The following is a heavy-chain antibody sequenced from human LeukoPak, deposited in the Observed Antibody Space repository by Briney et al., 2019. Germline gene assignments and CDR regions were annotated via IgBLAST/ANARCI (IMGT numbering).Heavy chain of an antibody. CDR1: GGSFSGYY. V-gene: IGHV4-34*01. CDR3: ARGRQDVTIIVVVMTAVSYYLDV. Sequence: PSETLSLTCAVYGGSFSGYYWTWIRQTPEKGLEWIGEMNPSGSTSYSPSLKSRVTISVDTSKNQFSLKLSSVTAADTAAYYCARGRQDVTIIVVVMTAVSYYLDVWGKGTMVTVS. D-gene: IGHD3-22*01. CDR2: MNPSGST. J-gene: IGHJ6*03.